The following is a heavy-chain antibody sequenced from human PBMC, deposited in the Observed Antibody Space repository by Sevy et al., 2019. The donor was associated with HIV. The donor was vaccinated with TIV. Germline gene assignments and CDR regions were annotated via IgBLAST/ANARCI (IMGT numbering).Heavy chain of an antibody. Sequence: ASMKVSCKASGYTFTSYDINWVRQATGQGLEWMGWMNPNSGNTGYAQKFQGRVTMTRNTSISTAYMELSSLRSEDTAVYYCARVIYPHYYDSSGYYYYFDYWGQGTLVTVSS. CDR3: ARVIYPHYYDSSGYYYYFDY. CDR1: GYTFTSYD. D-gene: IGHD3-22*01. CDR2: MNPNSGNT. V-gene: IGHV1-8*01. J-gene: IGHJ4*02.